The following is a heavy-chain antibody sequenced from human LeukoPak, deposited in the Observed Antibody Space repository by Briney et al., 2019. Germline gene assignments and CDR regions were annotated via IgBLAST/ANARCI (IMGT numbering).Heavy chain of an antibody. CDR1: GFTFSNYD. Sequence: GGSLRLSCAASGFTFSNYDMSWVRQAPGKGLEWVSAISGSGGSTYYADSVKGRFTISRDNSKNTLYLYMNSLRAEDTAVYYCASAHLYSSGWYYFDYWGQGTLVTVSS. CDR2: ISGSGGST. J-gene: IGHJ4*02. CDR3: ASAHLYSSGWYYFDY. D-gene: IGHD6-19*01. V-gene: IGHV3-23*01.